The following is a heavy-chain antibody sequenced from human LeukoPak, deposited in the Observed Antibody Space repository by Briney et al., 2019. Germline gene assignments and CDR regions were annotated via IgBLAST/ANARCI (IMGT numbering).Heavy chain of an antibody. D-gene: IGHD2-15*01. J-gene: IGHJ4*02. V-gene: IGHV3-48*01. CDR2: ISSSSSTI. Sequence: PGGSLRLSCAASGFTFSSYSMNWVRQAPGKGLEWVSYISSSSSTIYYADSVKVRFTISRDNAKNSLYLQMNSLRAEDTAVYYCARVRGATRVVVVAARFNFDYWGQGTLVTVSS. CDR1: GFTFSSYS. CDR3: ARVRGATRVVVVAARFNFDY.